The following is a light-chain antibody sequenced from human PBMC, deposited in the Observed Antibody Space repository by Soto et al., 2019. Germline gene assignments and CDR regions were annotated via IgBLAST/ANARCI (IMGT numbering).Light chain of an antibody. V-gene: IGLV1-44*01. Sequence: QSALTQPPSASGTPGQRVTISCSGSSSNIGSNTVNWYQHLPGSAPKLLIYSSNQRPSGVTDRFSGSKSGTSTSLAISGLQSEDEADYYCAAWDGSLDVVLFGGGTKVTVL. CDR3: AAWDGSLDVVL. J-gene: IGLJ3*02. CDR2: SSN. CDR1: SSNIGSNT.